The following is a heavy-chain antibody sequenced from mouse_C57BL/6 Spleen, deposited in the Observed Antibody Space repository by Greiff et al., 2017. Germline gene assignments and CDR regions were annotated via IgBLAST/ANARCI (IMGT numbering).Heavy chain of an antibody. J-gene: IGHJ4*01. V-gene: IGHV1-69*01. CDR2: IDPSDSYT. Sequence: QVQLKQPGAELVMPGASVKLSCKASGYTFTSYWMHWVKQRPGQGLEWIGEIDPSDSYTNYNQKFKGKSTLTVDKSSSTAYMQLSSLTSEDSAVYYCARSGPRGYWGQGTSVTVSS. D-gene: IGHD3-1*01. CDR3: ARSGPRGY. CDR1: GYTFTSYW.